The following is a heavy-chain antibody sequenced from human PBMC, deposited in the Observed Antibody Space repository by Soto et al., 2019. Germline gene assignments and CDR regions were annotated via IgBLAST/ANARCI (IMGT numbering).Heavy chain of an antibody. CDR3: AHHPYYGLGSSSFDY. CDR2: IYWDDDK. J-gene: IGHJ4*02. CDR1: GFSLTTSGVG. Sequence: QITLKESGPTLVRPTQTLTLTCTFSGFSLTTSGVGVGWIRQPPGKALEWLAVIYWDDDKRYSSSLKSRLTITKDTSKHQVVLTMTNMDPVDTATFYCAHHPYYGLGSSSFDYWGQGTLVIVSS. D-gene: IGHD3-10*01. V-gene: IGHV2-5*02.